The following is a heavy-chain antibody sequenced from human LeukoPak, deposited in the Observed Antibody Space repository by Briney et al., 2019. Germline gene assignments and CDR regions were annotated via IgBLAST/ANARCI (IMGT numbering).Heavy chain of an antibody. CDR1: GYTFTTYG. J-gene: IGHJ5*02. CDR3: ARDLGNYYSNWFDP. Sequence: GASVQVSCKASGYTFTTYGISWVRQAPGQGLEWMGWISTYNGNTNYAQNVQGRVSMTTDTSTRTAYMELRSLRSDDTAVYYCARDLGNYYSNWFDPWGQGTLVTVSS. CDR2: ISTYNGNT. V-gene: IGHV1-18*01. D-gene: IGHD3-22*01.